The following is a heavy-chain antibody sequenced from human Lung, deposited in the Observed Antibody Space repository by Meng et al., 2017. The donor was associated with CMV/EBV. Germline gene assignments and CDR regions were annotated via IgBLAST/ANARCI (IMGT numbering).Heavy chain of an antibody. J-gene: IGHJ6*02. CDR3: VRDEIVGATTRGIDV. D-gene: IGHD1-26*01. Sequence: SETLSLXCTVSGGSVSNDRYFWGWIRQTPGKRLEWLGYIYYSGSTYYNPALKSRVTISVDTSKNQFSLRLSSVTVADTAIFYCVRDEIVGATTRGIDVWDRGXTVTVSS. V-gene: IGHV4-61*01. CDR2: IYYSGST. CDR1: GGSVSNDRYF.